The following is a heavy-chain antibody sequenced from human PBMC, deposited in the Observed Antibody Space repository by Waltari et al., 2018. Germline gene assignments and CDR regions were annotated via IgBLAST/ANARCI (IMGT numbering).Heavy chain of an antibody. CDR1: GFTFSNYW. CDR2: INNNGGGG. J-gene: IGHJ6*01. Sequence: EVQLVESGGASVQTGESLRLSCAASGFTFSNYWMHWVRQTPGKGLFWISHINNNGGGGSYADSVRGRFTISRDNAKNTVVLQMTSLRAEDTGLYLCVRDDPGYGMDVWGQGTPVTVSS. V-gene: IGHV3-74*01. CDR3: VRDDPGYGMDV.